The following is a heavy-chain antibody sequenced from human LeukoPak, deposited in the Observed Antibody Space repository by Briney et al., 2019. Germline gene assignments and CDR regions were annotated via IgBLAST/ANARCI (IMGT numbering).Heavy chain of an antibody. D-gene: IGHD3-9*01. CDR1: GGSFSGHY. J-gene: IGHJ4*02. CDR2: INHSGST. Sequence: PSETLSLTCTVYGGSFSGHYWSWIRQPPRKGLEWIGEINHSGSTNYNSSLKSRVTISVDTSKNQFSLKLSSVTAADAAAYYCARHPSYYDILTGYRKTYYFDSWGQGTLVTVSS. V-gene: IGHV4-34*01. CDR3: ARHPSYYDILTGYRKTYYFDS.